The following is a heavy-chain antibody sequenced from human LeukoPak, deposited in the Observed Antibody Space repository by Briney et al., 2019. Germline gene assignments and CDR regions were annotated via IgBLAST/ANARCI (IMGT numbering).Heavy chain of an antibody. V-gene: IGHV1-8*01. Sequence: EASVKVSCKASGYTFTSYDINWVRQATGQGLEWMGWMNPNSGNTGYAQKFQGRVTMTRNTSISTAYMELSSLRSVDTAVDYCARGYCSRGSCYSVYNWFDPWGQGTLVTVFS. D-gene: IGHD2-15*01. CDR1: GYTFTSYD. CDR3: ARGYCSRGSCYSVYNWFDP. CDR2: MNPNSGNT. J-gene: IGHJ5*02.